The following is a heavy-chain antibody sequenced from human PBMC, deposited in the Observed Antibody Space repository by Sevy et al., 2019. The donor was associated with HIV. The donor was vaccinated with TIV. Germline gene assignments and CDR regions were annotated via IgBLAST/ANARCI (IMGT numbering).Heavy chain of an antibody. CDR1: GYIFTDYY. J-gene: IGHJ6*02. Sequence: ASVKVSCKASGYIFTDYYIHLVRQAPGQGLEWMAWINSDSGVTNYAQRFQGEVTGTRVTSLSTAYLELFRLRSNDTAIYYCARLTTKPTSDLYGMDVWGQGTTVTVSS. CDR3: ARLTTKPTSDLYGMDV. D-gene: IGHD4-17*01. CDR2: INSDSGVT. V-gene: IGHV1-2*02.